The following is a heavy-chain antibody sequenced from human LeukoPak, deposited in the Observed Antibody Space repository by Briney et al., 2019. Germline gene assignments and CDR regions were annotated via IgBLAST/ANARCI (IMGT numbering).Heavy chain of an antibody. CDR2: ISSTSAYI. J-gene: IGHJ4*02. CDR1: GFALKSYS. V-gene: IGHV3-21*01. CDR3: AKGYGNALFTGDYFDY. Sequence: GGSLRLSCAGSGFALKSYSLTWVRQAPGKGLEWVSSISSTSAYIHYADSVKGRFTISRDNSKNTLYLQMSSLRAEDTAVYSCAKGYGNALFTGDYFDYWGQGTLVAVSS. D-gene: IGHD4-23*01.